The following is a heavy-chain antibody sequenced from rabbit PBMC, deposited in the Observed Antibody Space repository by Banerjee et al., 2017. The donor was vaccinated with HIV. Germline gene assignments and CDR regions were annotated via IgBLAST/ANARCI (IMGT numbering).Heavy chain of an antibody. D-gene: IGHD1-1*01. CDR1: GVSFNNYNF. V-gene: IGHV1S40*01. CDR2: IDTGSRDFT. CDR3: ARNYVNAFDP. J-gene: IGHJ2*01. Sequence: LVESGGDLVQPGASLTLTCTASGVSFNNYNFMCWVRQAPGKGLEWIACIDTGSRDFTYYASWAKGRFTISKTSSTTVTLQMTSLTAADTATYFCARNYVNAFDPWGPGTLVTVS.